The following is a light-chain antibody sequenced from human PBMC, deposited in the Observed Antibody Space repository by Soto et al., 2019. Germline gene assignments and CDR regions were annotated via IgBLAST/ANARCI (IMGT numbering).Light chain of an antibody. Sequence: QSALTQPASVSGSPGQSITISCTGTNNDVGGYDYVSWYQQHPGKAPKLMIYEVVNRPSGVSNRFSGSKSGNTASLTISGLQPEDEADYYCCSYTFSSTWVFGGGTKLTVL. V-gene: IGLV2-14*01. CDR1: NNDVGGYDY. CDR3: CSYTFSSTWV. J-gene: IGLJ3*02. CDR2: EVV.